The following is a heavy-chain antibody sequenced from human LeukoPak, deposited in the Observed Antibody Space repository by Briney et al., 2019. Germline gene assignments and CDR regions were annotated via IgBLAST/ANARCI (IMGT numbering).Heavy chain of an antibody. CDR1: GYSISNSYY. D-gene: IGHD3-22*01. V-gene: IGHV4-38-2*02. CDR3: ARDAHTYYYDTSGYYFEY. Sequence: SETLSLTCAVSGYSISNSYYWGWIRQPPGKGREWIGSIYHTGGTYYNPSLKSRVTISIDTSKNQFSLNLSSVTAADTAVYYCARDAHTYYYDTSGYYFEYWGQGALVTVSS. CDR2: IYHTGGT. J-gene: IGHJ4*02.